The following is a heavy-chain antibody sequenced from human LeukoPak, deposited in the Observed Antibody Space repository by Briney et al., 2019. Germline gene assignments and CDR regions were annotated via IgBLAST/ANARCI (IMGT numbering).Heavy chain of an antibody. Sequence: GASVKVSCKASGGSFSSYAISWVRQAPGQGLEWMGGIIPIFGTANYAQKFQGRVTITADESTSTAYMELSSLRSQDTAVYYCARGSSGWYYFDYWGQGTLVTVSS. CDR2: IIPIFGTA. CDR3: ARGSSGWYYFDY. J-gene: IGHJ4*02. CDR1: GGSFSSYA. V-gene: IGHV1-69*13. D-gene: IGHD6-19*01.